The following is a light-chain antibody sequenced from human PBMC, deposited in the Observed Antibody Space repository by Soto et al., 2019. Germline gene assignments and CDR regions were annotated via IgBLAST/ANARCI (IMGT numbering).Light chain of an antibody. Sequence: VVTQSPATLSVSPGERATLSCRASQSVSNKLAWYQHKPGQAPRVLIYDTSTRAAGIPARFSGSGSGTDFTLTISSLQSEDFAVYYCQQYNTWRSITFGQGTRLEIK. CDR2: DTS. V-gene: IGKV3-15*01. CDR1: QSVSNK. CDR3: QQYNTWRSIT. J-gene: IGKJ5*01.